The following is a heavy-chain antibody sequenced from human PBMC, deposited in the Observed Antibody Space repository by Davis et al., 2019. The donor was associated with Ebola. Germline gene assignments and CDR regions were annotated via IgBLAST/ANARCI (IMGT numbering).Heavy chain of an antibody. D-gene: IGHD3-22*01. V-gene: IGHV3-21*04. Sequence: PGGSLRLSCAASGFGFRSYNMNWVRQAPGKGLEWVASISSSSTYIYYADSVKGRFVISRDNAENSLYLHMNSLRVDDTAVYFCARDGPNYDVDYWGQGTLVTVSA. CDR1: GFGFRSYN. CDR3: ARDGPNYDVDY. J-gene: IGHJ4*02. CDR2: ISSSSTYI.